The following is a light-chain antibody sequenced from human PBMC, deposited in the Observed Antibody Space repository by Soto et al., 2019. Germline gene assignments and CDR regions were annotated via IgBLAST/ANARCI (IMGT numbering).Light chain of an antibody. Sequence: DIPMTQSPSTLSASVGDRVTITCRASQSISSWLAWYQQKPGKAPKLLIYKASNLESGVPSRFSGSGSGTEFTLTISSLQPDDFATYYCQQYNSYSRYTFGQGTKLEIK. V-gene: IGKV1-5*03. CDR2: KAS. J-gene: IGKJ2*01. CDR1: QSISSW. CDR3: QQYNSYSRYT.